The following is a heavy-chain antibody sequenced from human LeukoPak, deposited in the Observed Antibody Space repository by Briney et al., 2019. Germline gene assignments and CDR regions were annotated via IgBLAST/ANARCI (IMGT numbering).Heavy chain of an antibody. V-gene: IGHV3-21*01. Sequence: GGSLRLSCAASGFTFSSYTMKWVRQTPGKGLEWVSSISSSNSYIYQADSVKGRFTISRDNAKNSLYLQMNSLRAEDTAVYYCARVVWGQLTYYFDYWGQGTLVTVSS. J-gene: IGHJ4*02. CDR2: ISSSNSYI. D-gene: IGHD3-16*01. CDR3: ARVVWGQLTYYFDY. CDR1: GFTFSSYT.